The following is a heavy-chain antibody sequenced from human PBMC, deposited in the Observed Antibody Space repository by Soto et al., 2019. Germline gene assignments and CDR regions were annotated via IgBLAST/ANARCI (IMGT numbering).Heavy chain of an antibody. V-gene: IGHV5-51*06. Sequence: ASLKLCRTRPGYSFASYLIGSVCLLPGRGLEWMGIIYPGDSNIRCSPSFEGQIDMSADRSINTAYLQLKSLKASDTANYYCARHLDGYSIVSGFDSWGQGTRVTVSS. D-gene: IGHD2-21*02. CDR2: IYPGDSNI. CDR1: GYSFASYL. CDR3: ARHLDGYSIVSGFDS. J-gene: IGHJ4*02.